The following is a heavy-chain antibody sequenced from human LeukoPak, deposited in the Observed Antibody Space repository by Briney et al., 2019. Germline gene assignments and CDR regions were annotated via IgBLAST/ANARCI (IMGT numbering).Heavy chain of an antibody. CDR3: AKGAQRGFDYSNSLEH. V-gene: IGHV3-33*06. J-gene: IGHJ5*02. Sequence: GGSLRLSCETSGFTFSHFGMHWVRQAPGKGLEWVAVIWSDATNQYYADSVKGRFTISRDNFRRTVSLEMNSLRAEDTAVYYCAKGAQRGFDYSNSLEHWGQGSLVIVSS. D-gene: IGHD4-11*01. CDR2: IWSDATNQ. CDR1: GFTFSHFG.